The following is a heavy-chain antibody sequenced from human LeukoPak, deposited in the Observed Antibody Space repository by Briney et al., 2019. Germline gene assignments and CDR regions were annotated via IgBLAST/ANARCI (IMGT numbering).Heavy chain of an antibody. V-gene: IGHV3-30*04. CDR3: AKGHHYYGSGSYSPFDY. J-gene: IGHJ4*02. CDR2: ISYDGSNK. Sequence: PGRTLRLSCAASGFTFSSYAMHWVREAPGKGLEWGAVISYDGSNKYYADSVKGRFTISRDNSKNTLYLQMNSLRAEDTAVYYCAKGHHYYGSGSYSPFDYWGQGTLVTVSS. D-gene: IGHD3-10*01. CDR1: GFTFSSYA.